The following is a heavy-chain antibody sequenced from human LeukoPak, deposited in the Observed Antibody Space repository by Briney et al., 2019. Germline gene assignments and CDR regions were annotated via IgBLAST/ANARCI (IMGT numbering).Heavy chain of an antibody. Sequence: GGSLRLSCAASGFTFSTYWMSWVRQAPGKGLEWVANINQGGSEKYYVDSVKGRFTISRDNAKNSLYLQMNSLRAEDTAVYYCAKDLWVRSIIITPNWFDPWGQGTLVTVSS. V-gene: IGHV3-7*01. J-gene: IGHJ5*02. D-gene: IGHD3-10*01. CDR1: GFTFSTYW. CDR2: INQGGSEK. CDR3: AKDLWVRSIIITPNWFDP.